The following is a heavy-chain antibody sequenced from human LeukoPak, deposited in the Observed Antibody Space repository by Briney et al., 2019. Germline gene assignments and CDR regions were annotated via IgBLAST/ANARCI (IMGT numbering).Heavy chain of an antibody. CDR3: ARGGTRFGP. V-gene: IGHV4-61*02. CDR2: IYTSGST. Sequence: SQTLSLTCTVSGGSISSGSYYWSWIRQPAGKGLEWIGRIYTSGSTNYNPSLKSRVTISVDTSKNQFSLKLSSVTAADTAVYYCARGGTRFGPWGQGTLVTVSS. CDR1: GGSISSGSYY. D-gene: IGHD2-2*01. J-gene: IGHJ5*02.